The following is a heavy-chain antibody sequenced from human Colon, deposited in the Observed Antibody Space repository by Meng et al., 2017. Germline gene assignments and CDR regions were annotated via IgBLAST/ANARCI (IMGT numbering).Heavy chain of an antibody. CDR1: GDTFTDDG. J-gene: IGHJ5*02. D-gene: IGHD2-8*01. CDR3: ARTPFAGTPGTIGNWFDP. V-gene: IGHV1-18*01. CDR2: ISSFNGVT. Sequence: VQFGAWVRKPGASVKVSRKATGDTFTDDGISWVRQAPGQGFEWMGWISSFNGVTNYARKFRGRVTMTADTSTATAYMELRSLTSDDTAVYYCARTPFAGTPGTIGNWFDPWGQGTLVTVSS.